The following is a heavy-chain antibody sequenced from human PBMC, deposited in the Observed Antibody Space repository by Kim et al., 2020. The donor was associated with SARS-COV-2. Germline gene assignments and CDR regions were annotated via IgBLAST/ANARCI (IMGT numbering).Heavy chain of an antibody. CDR2: IYYSGST. V-gene: IGHV4-39*01. CDR1: GGSISSSTYF. J-gene: IGHJ4*02. Sequence: SETLSLTCTVSGGSISSSTYFWGWIRQPPGKGLEWIGNIYYSGSTYYNPSLKSRVTISVDTSKNQFSLKLSSVTAADTAVYYCASLYSSSWTNYWGQGT. CDR3: ASLYSSSWTNY. D-gene: IGHD6-13*01.